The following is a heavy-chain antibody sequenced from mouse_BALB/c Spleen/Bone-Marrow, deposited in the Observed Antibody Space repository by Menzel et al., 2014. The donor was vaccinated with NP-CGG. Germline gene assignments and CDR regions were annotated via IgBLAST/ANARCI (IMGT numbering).Heavy chain of an antibody. V-gene: IGHV14-3*02. Sequence: EVKLQQSGAELVKPGTSVKLSCTASGFNIKDTYMPWVKQRPEQGLELIGRIDPANGNTKYDPKFQGKATITADTYSNTAYLQLSSLTSEDTAVYYCARDYYGYCFDYWGQGTTLTVSS. CDR2: IDPANGNT. D-gene: IGHD1-1*01. J-gene: IGHJ2*01. CDR1: GFNIKDTY. CDR3: ARDYYGYCFDY.